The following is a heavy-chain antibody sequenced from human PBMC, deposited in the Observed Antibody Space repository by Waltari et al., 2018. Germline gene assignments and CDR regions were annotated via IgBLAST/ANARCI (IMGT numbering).Heavy chain of an antibody. CDR1: GLTFSSYA. Sequence: EVQLLESGGGLVQPGGSLRLSCAASGLTFSSYAMSWVRQAPGKGLEWVSDISNSGGTTYYADSVKGRFTISRDNSKNTMYLQMNSLRVEDTAVYYCAKDLWLPHDYWGQGTLVTVSS. J-gene: IGHJ4*02. D-gene: IGHD5-12*01. CDR3: AKDLWLPHDY. V-gene: IGHV3-23*01. CDR2: ISNSGGTT.